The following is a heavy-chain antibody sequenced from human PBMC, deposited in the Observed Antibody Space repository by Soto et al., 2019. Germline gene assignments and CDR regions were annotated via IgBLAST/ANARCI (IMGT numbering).Heavy chain of an antibody. D-gene: IGHD2-21*01. CDR1: GGSVSSVSSY. Sequence: QVQLQESGPGLVKPSETLSVTCSVSGGSVSSVSSYWSWIRQPPGKGLEWIGYIFYGGSTHYNPSLRSRRSLSVDTSKNEFSLKLSSVSPADTAMYFCAREHMGLQRSGALDIWGRGTMVTVSS. V-gene: IGHV4-61*01. J-gene: IGHJ3*02. CDR3: AREHMGLQRSGALDI. CDR2: IFYGGST.